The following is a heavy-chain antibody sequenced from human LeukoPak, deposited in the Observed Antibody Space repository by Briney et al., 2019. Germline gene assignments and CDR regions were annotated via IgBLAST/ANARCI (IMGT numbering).Heavy chain of an antibody. CDR3: ARQITPGGVFDY. CDR1: GGSISSSSYY. CDR2: IYYSGST. D-gene: IGHD5-24*01. J-gene: IGHJ4*02. Sequence: SQTLSLTCTVSGGSISSSSYYWGWIRQPPGKGLEWIGSIYYSGSTYYNPSLKSRVTISVDTSKNQFSLKLSSVTAADTAVYYCARQITPGGVFDYWGQGTLVTVSS. V-gene: IGHV4-39*01.